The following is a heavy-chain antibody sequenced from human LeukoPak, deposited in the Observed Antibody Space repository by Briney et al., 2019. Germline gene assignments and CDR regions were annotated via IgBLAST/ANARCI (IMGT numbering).Heavy chain of an antibody. CDR1: GGSITSNTNY. D-gene: IGHD6-13*01. V-gene: IGHV4-61*05. CDR2: IYYSGST. J-gene: IGHJ2*01. Sequence: SETLSLTCTVSGGSITSNTNYWGWIRQPPGKGLEWIAYIYYSGSTNYNPSLKSRVTISVDTSKNQFSLKLSSVTAADTAVYYCARVYYSNSYDYWYFDLWGRGTLVTVSS. CDR3: ARVYYSNSYDYWYFDL.